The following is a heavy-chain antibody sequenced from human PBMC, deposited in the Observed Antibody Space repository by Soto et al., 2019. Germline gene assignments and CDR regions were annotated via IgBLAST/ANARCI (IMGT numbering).Heavy chain of an antibody. V-gene: IGHV3-21*01. CDR1: GFTFSEYS. CDR3: ARENGHCTDACNRGAFDI. Sequence: GGSLRLSCAASGFTFSEYSFLWVRQAPGKGLEWLSFIANGDNHIFYSDYVKGRFTISRDNAKNSVYLQLNSLRADDSAVYYCARENGHCTDACNRGAFDIWGQGTMVTVSS. CDR2: IANGDNHI. D-gene: IGHD2-2*01. J-gene: IGHJ3*02.